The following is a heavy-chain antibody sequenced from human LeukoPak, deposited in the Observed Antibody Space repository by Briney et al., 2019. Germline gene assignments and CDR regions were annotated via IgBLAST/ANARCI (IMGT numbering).Heavy chain of an antibody. CDR3: ARDWFYYDSSGYYPSGY. Sequence: ASVKVSCKASGGTFSSYAISWVRQAPGQGLEWMGRIIPILGIANYAQKFQGRVTITADKSTSTAYMELSSLRSEDTAVYYCARDWFYYDSSGYYPSGYWGQGTLVTVSS. V-gene: IGHV1-69*04. J-gene: IGHJ4*02. CDR1: GGTFSSYA. D-gene: IGHD3-22*01. CDR2: IIPILGIA.